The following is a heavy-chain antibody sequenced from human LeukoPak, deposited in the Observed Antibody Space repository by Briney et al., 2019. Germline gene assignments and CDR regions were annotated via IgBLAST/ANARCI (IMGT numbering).Heavy chain of an antibody. CDR3: ARVAVYYYGSGSYYIRMKTFDY. CDR2: INPNSGGT. CDR1: GYTFTGYY. J-gene: IGHJ4*02. Sequence: ASVKVSCKASGYTFTGYYMHWVRQAPGQGLEWMGWINPNSGGTNYAQKFQGRVTMTRDTSISTAYMELSRLRSDDTAVYYCARVAVYYYGSGSYYIRMKTFDYWGQGTLVTVSS. V-gene: IGHV1-2*02. D-gene: IGHD3-10*01.